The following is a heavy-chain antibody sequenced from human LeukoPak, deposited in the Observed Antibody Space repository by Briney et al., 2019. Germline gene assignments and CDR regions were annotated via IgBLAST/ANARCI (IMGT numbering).Heavy chain of an antibody. D-gene: IGHD3-3*01. J-gene: IGHJ4*02. CDR2: IIPIFGTA. CDR1: GGTFSSYA. CDR3: ASPPPEISGVAAFDY. Sequence: SVKVSCKASGGTFSSYAISWVRQAPGQGLEWMGGIIPIFGTANYARKFQGRVTITADESTSTAYMELSSLRSEDTAVYYCASPPPEISGVAAFDYWGQGTLVTVSS. V-gene: IGHV1-69*13.